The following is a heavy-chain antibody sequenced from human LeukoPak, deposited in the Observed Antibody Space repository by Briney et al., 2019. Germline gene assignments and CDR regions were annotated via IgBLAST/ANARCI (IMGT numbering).Heavy chain of an antibody. CDR2: IYYSGST. J-gene: IGHJ4*02. D-gene: IGHD6-13*01. CDR1: GGSISSYY. V-gene: IGHV4-59*08. Sequence: SETLSLTCTVSGGSISSYYWNWIRQPPGKGLEWIGYIYYSGSTNYNPSLKSRVTISVDTSKNQLSLKLSSVTAADTAVYYCARHWETSSWYVDYWGQGTLVTVSS. CDR3: ARHWETSSWYVDY.